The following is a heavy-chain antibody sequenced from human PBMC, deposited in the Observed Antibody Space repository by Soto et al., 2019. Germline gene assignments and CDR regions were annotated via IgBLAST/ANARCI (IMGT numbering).Heavy chain of an antibody. Sequence: ASVKVSCKTSGYSFTNNDVTWVRQASGQGLEWMGWMNPGSGDTGYAQKFQGRVTMTRDISIATAYMELSGLTSDDTAIYYCARMATFGSLNWFDPWGQGTLVTVSS. V-gene: IGHV1-8*01. CDR3: ARMATFGSLNWFDP. CDR1: GYSFTNND. CDR2: MNPGSGDT. J-gene: IGHJ5*02. D-gene: IGHD3-16*01.